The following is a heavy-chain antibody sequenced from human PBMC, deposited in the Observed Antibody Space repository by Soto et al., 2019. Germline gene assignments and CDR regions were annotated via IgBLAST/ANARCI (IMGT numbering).Heavy chain of an antibody. CDR3: ARSVAVPGAHIDY. Sequence: SETLSLTCSVSGCSISGSYWSWIRQSPGKGLEWLCYVYYTGSTNYSPSLRSRVSISVDTSKNEFSLRLSSVTDADAAVYFCARSVAVPGAHIDYWGQGTQVTVSS. V-gene: IGHV4-59*01. J-gene: IGHJ4*02. CDR2: VYYTGST. CDR1: GCSISGSY. D-gene: IGHD6-19*01.